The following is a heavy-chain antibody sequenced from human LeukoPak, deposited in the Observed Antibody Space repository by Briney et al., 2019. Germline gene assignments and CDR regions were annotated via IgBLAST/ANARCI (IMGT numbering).Heavy chain of an antibody. CDR2: ISYDGSNK. Sequence: GGSLRLSCAASGFTVSSNYMSWVRQAPGKGLEWVAVISYDGSNKYYTDSVKGRFTISRDNSKNTLYLQMNSLRAEDTAVYYCARDRARGGYYDSSGYYFYYGMDVWGQGTTVTVSS. V-gene: IGHV3-30-3*01. CDR1: GFTVSSNY. CDR3: ARDRARGGYYDSSGYYFYYGMDV. D-gene: IGHD3-22*01. J-gene: IGHJ6*02.